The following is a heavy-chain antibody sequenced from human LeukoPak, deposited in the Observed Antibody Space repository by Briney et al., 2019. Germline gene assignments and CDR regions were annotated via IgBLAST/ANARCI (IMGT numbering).Heavy chain of an antibody. CDR3: ARPMEASSWYVGFDY. CDR1: GFTFSSYS. J-gene: IGHJ4*02. CDR2: ISSSSSYI. Sequence: GGSLRLSCAASGFTFSSYSMNWVRQAPGKGLEWVSSISSSSSYIYYADSVKGRFTISRDNAKNSLYLQMNSLRAEDTAVYYCARPMEASSWYVGFDYWGQGTLVTVSS. V-gene: IGHV3-21*01. D-gene: IGHD6-13*01.